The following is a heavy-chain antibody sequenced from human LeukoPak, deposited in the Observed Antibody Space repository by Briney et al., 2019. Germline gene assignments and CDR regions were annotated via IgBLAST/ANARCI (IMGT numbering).Heavy chain of an antibody. Sequence: SETLSLTCTVSGGSISSSSYYCGWIRQPPGKGLEWIGSIYYSGSTYYNPSLKSRVTISVDTSKNQFSLKLSSVTAADTAVYYCAREVGVVPAASPKYNWFDPWGQGTLVTVSS. D-gene: IGHD2-2*01. CDR3: AREVGVVPAASPKYNWFDP. CDR1: GGSISSSSYY. V-gene: IGHV4-39*02. J-gene: IGHJ5*02. CDR2: IYYSGST.